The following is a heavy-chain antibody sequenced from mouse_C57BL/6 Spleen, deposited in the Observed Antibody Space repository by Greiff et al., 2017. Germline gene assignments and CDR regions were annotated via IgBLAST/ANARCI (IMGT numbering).Heavy chain of an antibody. J-gene: IGHJ3*01. CDR2: ISYDGSN. V-gene: IGHV3-6*01. CDR3: AREGRGAWFAY. CDR1: GYSITSGYY. Sequence: EVKLQESGPGLVKPSQSLSLTCSVTGYSITSGYYWNWIRQFPGNKLEWMGYISYDGSNNYNPSLKNRISITRDTSKNQFFLKLNSVTTEDTATYYCAREGRGAWFAYWGQGTLVTVSA.